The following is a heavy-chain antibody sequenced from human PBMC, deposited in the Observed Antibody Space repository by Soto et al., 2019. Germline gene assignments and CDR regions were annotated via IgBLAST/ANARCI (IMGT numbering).Heavy chain of an antibody. CDR2: NYWDDDK. Sequence: QIALKESGPTLMKPTQTLTLTCTFSGFSLSTSGVGVGWIRQPPGKALERLAPNYWDDDKRYSPSLKSRLTITKDTSKNQVVLTMTNMDPVDTATYYCAHRRHDYGDYRSAYFDYWGQGTLVTVSS. CDR3: AHRRHDYGDYRSAYFDY. D-gene: IGHD4-17*01. V-gene: IGHV2-5*02. J-gene: IGHJ4*02. CDR1: GFSLSTSGVG.